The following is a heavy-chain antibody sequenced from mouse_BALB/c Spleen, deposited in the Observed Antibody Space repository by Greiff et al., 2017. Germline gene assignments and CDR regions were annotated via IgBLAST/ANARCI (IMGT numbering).Heavy chain of an antibody. Sequence: QVQLKESGPGLVQPSQSLSITCTVSGFSLTSYGVHWVRQSPGKGLEWLGVIWSGGSTDYNAAFISRLSISKDNSKSQVFFKMNSLQANDTAIYYCARGGDGYYDWFAYWGQGTLVTVSA. CDR1: GFSLTSYG. J-gene: IGHJ3*01. CDR3: ARGGDGYYDWFAY. CDR2: IWSGGST. V-gene: IGHV2-2*02. D-gene: IGHD2-3*01.